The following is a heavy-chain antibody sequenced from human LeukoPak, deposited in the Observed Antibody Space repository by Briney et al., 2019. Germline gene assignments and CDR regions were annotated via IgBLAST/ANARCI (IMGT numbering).Heavy chain of an antibody. D-gene: IGHD4-11*01. CDR3: ARGILYSNPEWFDP. CDR1: GLTFDDYG. V-gene: IGHV3-20*04. Sequence: GGSLRLSCAASGLTFDDYGMSWVRQAPGKGLEWVSGINWNGGSTGYADSVKGRFTISRDNAKNSLYLQMNSLRAEDTALYYCARGILYSNPEWFDPWGRGTLVTVSS. J-gene: IGHJ5*02. CDR2: INWNGGST.